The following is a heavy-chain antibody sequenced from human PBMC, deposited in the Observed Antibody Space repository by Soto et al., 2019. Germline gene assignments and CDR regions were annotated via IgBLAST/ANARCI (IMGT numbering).Heavy chain of an antibody. J-gene: IGHJ4*02. V-gene: IGHV4-59*01. CDR2: LYYGRSA. Sequence: QVQLQESGPGLVKPSETLSLTCAVSGDSISSYYCMWIRQPPGKGLESIGYLYYGRSANYNPSLKSRLTWSVDTSTNQCSLTLSSMTAADTAGYYCALRSMAVVPEYWGQGTLVTVSS. CDR1: GDSISSYY. D-gene: IGHD3-22*01. CDR3: ALRSMAVVPEY.